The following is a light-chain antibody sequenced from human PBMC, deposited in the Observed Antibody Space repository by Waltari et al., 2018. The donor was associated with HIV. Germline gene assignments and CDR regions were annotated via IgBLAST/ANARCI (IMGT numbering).Light chain of an antibody. CDR1: SSNLGANSD. CDR2: GNI. CDR3: QSYDTRSSGFLV. V-gene: IGLV1-40*01. J-gene: IGLJ3*02. Sequence: QSVLTQPPSVSGAPGQTVTLSCTGSSSNLGANSDVHWYQQLPGRAPKVLVYGNIYRPPGVPDRFSGSKSGTSASLAITGLQADDEGYYYCQSYDTRSSGFLVFGGGTKVTVL.